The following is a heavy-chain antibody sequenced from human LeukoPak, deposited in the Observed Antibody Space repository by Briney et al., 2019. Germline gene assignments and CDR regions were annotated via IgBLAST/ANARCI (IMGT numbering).Heavy chain of an antibody. CDR3: ARDLGYNWNYWFDP. D-gene: IGHD1-7*01. V-gene: IGHV1-69*04. Sequence: SVNVSCKASGGTFSSYAISWVRQAPGQGLEWMGRIIPILGIANYAQKFQGRVTITADKSTSTAYMELSSLRSEDTAVYYCARDLGYNWNYWFDPWGQGTLVTASS. J-gene: IGHJ5*02. CDR2: IIPILGIA. CDR1: GGTFSSYA.